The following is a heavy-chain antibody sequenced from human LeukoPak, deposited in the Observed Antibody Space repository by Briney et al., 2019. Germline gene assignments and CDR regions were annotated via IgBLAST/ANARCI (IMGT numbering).Heavy chain of an antibody. D-gene: IGHD6-19*01. J-gene: IGHJ6*03. CDR1: GGSISSGGYS. CDR2: IYYSGST. V-gene: IGHV4-30-4*07. Sequence: PSETLSLTCAVSGGSISSGGYSWSWIRQPPGKGLEWIGYIYYSGSTYYNPSLKSRVTISVDTSKNQFSLRLSSVTAADAAVYYCARAGAVAGKRPGKSYYYYMDVWGKGTTVTVSS. CDR3: ARAGAVAGKRPGKSYYYYMDV.